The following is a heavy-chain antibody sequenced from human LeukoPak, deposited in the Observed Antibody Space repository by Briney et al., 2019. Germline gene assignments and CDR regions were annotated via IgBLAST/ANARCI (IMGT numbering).Heavy chain of an antibody. D-gene: IGHD1-26*01. J-gene: IGHJ6*03. V-gene: IGHV1-18*01. CDR2: ISAYNGNT. CDR1: GYTFTSYG. CDR3: AREGGSYNTYYYYYYMDV. Sequence: ASVKVSCKASGYTFTSYGISWVRQAPGQGLEWMGWISAYNGNTNYAQKLQGRVTMTTDTSTSTAYMELRGLRSDDTAVYYCAREGGSYNTYYYYYYMDVWGKGTTVTVSS.